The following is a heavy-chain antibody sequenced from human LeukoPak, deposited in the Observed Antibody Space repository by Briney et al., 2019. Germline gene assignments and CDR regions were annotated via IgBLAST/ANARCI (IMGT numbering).Heavy chain of an antibody. V-gene: IGHV3-7*01. Sequence: GGSLRLSCSASGFTFSSFWMSWVRQAPGKGLEWVANIKQDGSEKYYVDSVKGRFTISRDNAKNSLYLQMNSLRAEDTAVYYCARDAVDTANAVWGQGTTVTVSS. J-gene: IGHJ6*02. D-gene: IGHD5-18*01. CDR2: IKQDGSEK. CDR1: GFTFSSFW. CDR3: ARDAVDTANAV.